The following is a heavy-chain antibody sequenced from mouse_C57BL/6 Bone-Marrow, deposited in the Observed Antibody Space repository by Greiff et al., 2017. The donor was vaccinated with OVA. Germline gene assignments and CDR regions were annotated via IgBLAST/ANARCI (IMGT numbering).Heavy chain of an antibody. D-gene: IGHD1-1*02. CDR2: ISDGGSYT. Sequence: EVKLVESGGGLVKPGGSLKLSCAASGFTFSSYAMSWVRQTPEKRLEWVATISDGGSYTYYPDNVKGRCTISRDNAKNNLYLQMSHLKSEDTAMYYCARGGYCDGNYFDYWGQGTTLTVSS. CDR1: GFTFSSYA. J-gene: IGHJ2*01. V-gene: IGHV5-4*03. CDR3: ARGGYCDGNYFDY.